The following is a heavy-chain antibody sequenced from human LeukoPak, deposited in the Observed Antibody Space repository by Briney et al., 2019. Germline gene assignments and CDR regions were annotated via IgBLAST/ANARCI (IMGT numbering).Heavy chain of an antibody. CDR2: INPNSGGT. D-gene: IGHD2-2*01. J-gene: IGHJ6*03. Sequence: ASVKVSCKASGYTFTGYYMHWVRQAPGQGLEWMGWINPNSGGTNYAQKFQGRVTMTRDTSISTAYMELSRLRSDDTAVYYCARGPIIDIAIVPAADEYYYMDVWGKGTTVTVSS. V-gene: IGHV1-2*02. CDR3: ARGPIIDIAIVPAADEYYYMDV. CDR1: GYTFTGYY.